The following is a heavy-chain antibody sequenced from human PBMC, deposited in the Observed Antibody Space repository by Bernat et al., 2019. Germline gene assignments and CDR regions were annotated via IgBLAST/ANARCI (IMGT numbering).Heavy chain of an antibody. CDR1: GGTFSSYA. CDR3: ARDRDSSGWYGWFDP. J-gene: IGHJ5*02. D-gene: IGHD6-13*01. V-gene: IGHV1-69*01. CDR2: IIPIFGTA. Sequence: QVQLVQSRAEVKKPGSSVKVSCKASGGTFSSYAISWVRQAPGQGLEWMGGIIPIFGTANYAQKFQGRVTITADESTSTAYMELSSLRSEDTAVYYCARDRDSSGWYGWFDPWGQGTLVTVSS.